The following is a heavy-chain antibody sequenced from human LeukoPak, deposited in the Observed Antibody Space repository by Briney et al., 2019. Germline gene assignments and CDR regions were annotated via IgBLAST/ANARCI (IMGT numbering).Heavy chain of an antibody. CDR2: IKQDGSEK. J-gene: IGHJ3*02. V-gene: IGHV3-7*01. CDR3: TSHTGTGDAFRPFHI. Sequence: GGSLRLSCAASGFTFSSYWMSWVRQAPGKGLEWVANIKQDGSEKYYVDSVKGRFTISRDNSKNSLYLQMNSLRAEDTAVYYCTSHTGTGDAFRPFHIWGQGTMVTVSS. CDR1: GFTFSSYW. D-gene: IGHD2-21*02.